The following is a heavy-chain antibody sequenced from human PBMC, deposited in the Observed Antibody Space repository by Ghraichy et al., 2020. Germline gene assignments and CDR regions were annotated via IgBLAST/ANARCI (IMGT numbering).Heavy chain of an antibody. D-gene: IGHD4-23*01. J-gene: IGHJ4*02. CDR1: GFTFSNYY. Sequence: GGSLRLSCAASGFTFSNYYMSWIRQAPEKGLEWISYISSSSGDISYADSVKGRFTISRDNAKNSLYLVLDSLRAEDTAVYYCARDPDYGGAGAFFDYWGQGSLVTVSS. V-gene: IGHV3-11*06. CDR3: ARDPDYGGAGAFFDY. CDR2: ISSSSGDI.